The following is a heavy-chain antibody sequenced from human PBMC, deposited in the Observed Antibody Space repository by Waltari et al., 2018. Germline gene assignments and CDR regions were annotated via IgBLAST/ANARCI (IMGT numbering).Heavy chain of an antibody. D-gene: IGHD3-16*01. J-gene: IGHJ3*01. CDR1: GGSIISNRHY. CDR2: ISYTGTT. Sequence: QLHLQEAGPGLVKPSETLSLTCSVSGGSIISNRHYWAWIRQPPGKGREWTATISYTGTTYYNPSLRSRVTISVDMAKNQFSLKLTSVTPADTAVYYCATYVGASIGTAAFDVWGQGRMVTVSS. CDR3: ATYVGASIGTAAFDV. V-gene: IGHV4-39*01.